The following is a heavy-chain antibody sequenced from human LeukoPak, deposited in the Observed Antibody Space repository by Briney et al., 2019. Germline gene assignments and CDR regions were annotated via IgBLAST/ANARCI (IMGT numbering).Heavy chain of an antibody. Sequence: SETLSLTCAVYGGSFSGYYWSWIRQPPGKGLEWIGEINHSGSTNYNPSLKSRVTISVDTSKNQFSLKLSSVTAADTAVYYCARAKNAYYYGSGSPKPYYYYYGMDVWGQGTTVTVSS. CDR3: ARAKNAYYYGSGSPKPYYYYYGMDV. D-gene: IGHD3-10*01. CDR1: GGSFSGYY. CDR2: INHSGST. J-gene: IGHJ6*02. V-gene: IGHV4-34*01.